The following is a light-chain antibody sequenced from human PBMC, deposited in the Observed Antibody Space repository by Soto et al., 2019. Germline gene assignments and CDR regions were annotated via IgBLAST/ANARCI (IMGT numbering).Light chain of an antibody. CDR3: QQYSRLT. J-gene: IGKJ1*01. CDR2: DAS. CDR1: QSVSSW. Sequence: DIQMTQSPSTLSASVGERATITCRASQSVSSWLAWYQQKPGKAPKLLIYDASSMESGVPSRFSGSGSGTEFTLTISSLQPDDFANYHCQQYSRLTFGRGTKVEIK. V-gene: IGKV1-5*01.